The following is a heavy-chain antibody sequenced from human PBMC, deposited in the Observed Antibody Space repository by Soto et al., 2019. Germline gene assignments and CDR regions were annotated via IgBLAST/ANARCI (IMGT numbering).Heavy chain of an antibody. V-gene: IGHV3-30-3*01. J-gene: IGHJ6*02. Sequence: QVQLVESGGGVVQPGRSLRLSCAASGFTFSSYAMHWVRQAPGKGPEWVAVISYDGSNKYYADSVKGRFTISRDNSKNTLYLQMNSLRAEDTAVYYCARGSALYYYGMDVWGQGTTVTVSS. CDR1: GFTFSSYA. CDR2: ISYDGSNK. CDR3: ARGSALYYYGMDV.